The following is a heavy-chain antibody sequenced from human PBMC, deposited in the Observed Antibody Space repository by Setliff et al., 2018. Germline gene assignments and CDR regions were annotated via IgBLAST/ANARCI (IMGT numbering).Heavy chain of an antibody. J-gene: IGHJ4*02. V-gene: IGHV4-39*07. CDR3: ARALYSYDFDY. CDR1: GGSISSSSYY. D-gene: IGHD5-18*01. Sequence: SETLSLTCTVSGGSISSSSYYWGWIRQPPGKGLEWIGSIYYSGSTNYNPSLKSRVTISVDTSKNQFSLKLSSVTAADTAVYYCARALYSYDFDYWGQGTLVTVSS. CDR2: IYYSGST.